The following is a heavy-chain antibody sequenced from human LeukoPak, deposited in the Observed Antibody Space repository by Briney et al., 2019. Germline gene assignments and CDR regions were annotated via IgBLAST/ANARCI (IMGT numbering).Heavy chain of an antibody. CDR3: ALRHSFGYSFDY. CDR2: IIPMFGTP. J-gene: IGHJ4*02. V-gene: IGHV1-69*13. Sequence: GASVKVSCKASGGTFNNYAFNWIRQAPGQGLEWMGGIIPMFGTPNYAQKFHDRVTITADESTATAYMELSSLRSEDTAVYYCALRHSFGYSFDYWGQGTLVTVSS. D-gene: IGHD3-3*01. CDR1: GGTFNNYA.